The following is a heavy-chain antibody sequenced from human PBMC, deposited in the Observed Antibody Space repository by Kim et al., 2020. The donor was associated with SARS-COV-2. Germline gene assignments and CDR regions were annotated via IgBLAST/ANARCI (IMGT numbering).Heavy chain of an antibody. V-gene: IGHV3-23*01. J-gene: IGHJ6*02. CDR3: AKDPYSSGWSRYYDMDV. Sequence: GGSLRLSCAASGFMFSSYAMSWVRQAPGKGLEWVSTISGSDDSTYYADLEKGRVTISRENSKNMLYLQMNSLGGEDTALYYCAKDPYSSGWSRYYDMDVWGQGTTVTVSS. CDR1: GFMFSSYA. CDR2: ISGSDDST. D-gene: IGHD6-19*01.